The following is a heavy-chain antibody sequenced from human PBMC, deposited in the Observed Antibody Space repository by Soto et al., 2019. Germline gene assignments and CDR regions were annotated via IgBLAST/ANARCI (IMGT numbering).Heavy chain of an antibody. V-gene: IGHV3-53*01. CDR3: VQTTGWPGFDF. D-gene: IGHD6-19*01. CDR1: GFTVSSKY. CDR2: IYGGGTT. J-gene: IGHJ4*02. Sequence: EVQLVESGGGLIQPGGSLRLSCAASGFTVSSKYMTWVRQAPGKGLEWVSVIYGGGTTYYADSVKGRFIISRDNSKNTLYLQMNSLRAEDTAVYYGVQTTGWPGFDFWGQGTLVTVSS.